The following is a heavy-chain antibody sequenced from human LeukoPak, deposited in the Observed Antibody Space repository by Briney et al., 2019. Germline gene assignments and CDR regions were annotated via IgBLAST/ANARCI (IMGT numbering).Heavy chain of an antibody. CDR2: ISGHTGNT. J-gene: IGHJ4*02. V-gene: IGHV1-18*01. Sequence: APVKVSCKPPGYTFSPSCVTWVRQAPGQGFQWMGWISGHTGNTKYAENFQGRISLTTDTSATTAYMELRSLTSDDTAVYYCARDLSSGGWTREFDYWGQGSLVTVAS. CDR1: GYTFSPSC. CDR3: ARDLSSGGWTREFDY. D-gene: IGHD4-23*01.